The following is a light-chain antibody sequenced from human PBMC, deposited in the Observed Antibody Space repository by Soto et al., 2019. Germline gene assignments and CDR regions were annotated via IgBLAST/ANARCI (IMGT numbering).Light chain of an antibody. V-gene: IGLV2-8*01. CDR1: SSDVGKYNF. Sequence: QSALTQPPSASGSPAQSVTISCTGASSDVGKYNFVSWYQQHPGKAPKFMIYDVTERPSGVPDRFSGSKSGNTASLTVSGLQAEDEADYYCTSYAGSSIPVVFGGGTKVTVL. CDR2: DVT. CDR3: TSYAGSSIPVV. J-gene: IGLJ2*01.